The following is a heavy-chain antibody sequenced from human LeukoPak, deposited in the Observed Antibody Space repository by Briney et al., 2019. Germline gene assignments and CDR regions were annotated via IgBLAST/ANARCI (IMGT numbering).Heavy chain of an antibody. CDR2: ISSSGSTI. J-gene: IGHJ4*02. D-gene: IGHD1-26*01. V-gene: IGHV3-48*03. Sequence: PGGSLRLSCAASGFTFSSYEMNWVRQAPGKGLEWVSYISSSGSTIYYVASVKGRFTISRDNGKNSLYLQMTSLRDEDTAVYYCTRDAGRREDYWGQGTLVTVSS. CDR3: TRDAGRREDY. CDR1: GFTFSSYE.